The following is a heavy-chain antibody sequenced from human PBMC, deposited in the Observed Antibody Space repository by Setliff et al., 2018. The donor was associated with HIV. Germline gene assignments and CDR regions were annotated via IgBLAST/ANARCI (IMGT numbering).Heavy chain of an antibody. CDR1: GFTFSSYA. CDR2: ISYDGSNK. Sequence: PGGSLRLSCAASGFTFSSYAMRWVRQAPGKGLEWVAVISYDGSNKYYADSVKGRFTISRDDSKNTLYLQMNSLRAEDTAVYYCARDFYGSGRSACFDYWGQGTLVTVSS. V-gene: IGHV3-30*04. CDR3: ARDFYGSGRSACFDY. D-gene: IGHD3-10*01. J-gene: IGHJ4*02.